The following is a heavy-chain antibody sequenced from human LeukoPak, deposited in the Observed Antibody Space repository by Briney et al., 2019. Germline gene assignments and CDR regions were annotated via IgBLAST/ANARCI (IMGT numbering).Heavy chain of an antibody. Sequence: GGSLRLSCASSGFTFNNYAMTWVRQAPGKGLEWVSSITASGGSTYCADSVKGRFTISRDNSKNTLYLQMSSLRVEDTAVYYCAKCFWSGYYTGYYFDYWGQGTLVTVSS. CDR1: GFTFNNYA. CDR3: AKCFWSGYYTGYYFDY. J-gene: IGHJ4*02. CDR2: ITASGGST. D-gene: IGHD3-3*01. V-gene: IGHV3-23*01.